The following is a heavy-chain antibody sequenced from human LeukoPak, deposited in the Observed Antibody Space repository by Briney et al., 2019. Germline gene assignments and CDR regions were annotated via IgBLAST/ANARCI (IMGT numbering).Heavy chain of an antibody. Sequence: GASVTVSCKASGYTFTSYYMHWVRQAPGQGLEWMGIINPSGGSTSYAQKFQGRVTMTRDTSTSTVYMELSSLRSEDTAVYYCARPRSPVYSGSHHRLPFDYWGQGTLVTVSS. V-gene: IGHV1-46*01. CDR1: GYTFTSYY. D-gene: IGHD1-26*01. CDR2: INPSGGST. J-gene: IGHJ4*02. CDR3: ARPRSPVYSGSHHRLPFDY.